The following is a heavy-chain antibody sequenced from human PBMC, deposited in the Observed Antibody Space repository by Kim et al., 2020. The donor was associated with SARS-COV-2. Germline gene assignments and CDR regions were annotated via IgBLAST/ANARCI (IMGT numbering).Heavy chain of an antibody. CDR2: INANGAIR. CDR3: ARDTITADY. V-gene: IGHV3-74*01. J-gene: IGHJ4*02. D-gene: IGHD5-12*01. Sequence: GGSLRLSCAASGFTFEDYWMHWVRQTPEKGLVWVSRINANGAIRNYADPVKDRFIISRDNTRNTLFLQMNSLTVEDTAVYYCARDTITADYWGLGTLVVVSS. CDR1: GFTFEDYW.